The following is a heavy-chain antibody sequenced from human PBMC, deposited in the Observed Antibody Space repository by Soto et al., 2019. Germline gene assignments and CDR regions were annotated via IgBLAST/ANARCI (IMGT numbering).Heavy chain of an antibody. Sequence: QVQLVQSGAEVKKPGSSVKVSCKASGGTFSSYTISWVRQAPGQGLEWMGRIIPILGIANYAQKFQGSVTITADKSTSTAYMELSSLRSEDTAVYYCARNSIAGNWFDPWGQGTLVTVS. CDR1: GGTFSSYT. V-gene: IGHV1-69*02. J-gene: IGHJ5*02. D-gene: IGHD6-13*01. CDR2: IIPILGIA. CDR3: ARNSIAGNWFDP.